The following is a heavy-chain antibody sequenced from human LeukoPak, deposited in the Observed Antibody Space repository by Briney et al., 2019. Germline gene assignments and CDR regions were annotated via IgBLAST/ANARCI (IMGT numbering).Heavy chain of an antibody. J-gene: IGHJ5*02. Sequence: KPSETLSLTCAVYGGPFSGYYWSWIRQPPGKGLEWIGEINHSGSTNYNPSLKSRVTISVDTSKNQFSLKLSSVTAADTAVYYCARSSGYDILTGYFGPWGQGTLVTVSS. CDR3: ARSSGYDILTGYFGP. CDR1: GGPFSGYY. CDR2: INHSGST. V-gene: IGHV4-34*01. D-gene: IGHD3-9*01.